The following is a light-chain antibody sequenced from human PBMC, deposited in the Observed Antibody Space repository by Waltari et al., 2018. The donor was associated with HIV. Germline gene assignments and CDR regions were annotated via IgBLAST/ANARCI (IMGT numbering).Light chain of an antibody. Sequence: QSALTQAASVSGSPGQSITISCTGSSSDIGAYNYASWYQQHPDKVPKHVIYEVSNRPSGISNRFSGSKSGNTASLTISGLQADDEASYYCSSYTASSTLDVVFGGGTRLTVL. V-gene: IGLV2-14*03. CDR2: EVS. CDR3: SSYTASSTLDVV. J-gene: IGLJ2*01. CDR1: SSDIGAYNY.